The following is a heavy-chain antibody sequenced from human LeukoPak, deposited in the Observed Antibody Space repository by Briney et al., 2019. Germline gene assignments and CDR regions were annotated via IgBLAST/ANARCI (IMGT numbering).Heavy chain of an antibody. Sequence: PGGSLRLSCAASGFTVSNAWVSWVRQAPGKGLEWGGRIKSKTDGGTTDYAAPVKGRFTISRDDSKNTLYLQMNSLKTEDTAVYYCTTTSIAVAGPFDYWGQGTLVTVSS. CDR2: IKSKTDGGTT. CDR1: GFTVSNAW. J-gene: IGHJ4*02. D-gene: IGHD6-19*01. CDR3: TTTSIAVAGPFDY. V-gene: IGHV3-15*01.